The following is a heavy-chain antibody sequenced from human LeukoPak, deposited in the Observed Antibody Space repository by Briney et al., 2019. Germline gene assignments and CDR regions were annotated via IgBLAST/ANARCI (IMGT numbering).Heavy chain of an antibody. V-gene: IGHV4-61*02. D-gene: IGHD1-26*01. CDR1: GGSISSGSYY. CDR3: ARSGGVGGSYCYAFDI. J-gene: IGHJ3*02. CDR2: IYTSGST. Sequence: PSETLSLTCTVPGGSISSGSYYWSWIRQPAGKGLEWIGRIYTSGSTNYNTSLKSRATISVDASKNQFSLMLRSVTAADTAVYYCARSGGVGGSYCYAFDIWGQGTMVTVSS.